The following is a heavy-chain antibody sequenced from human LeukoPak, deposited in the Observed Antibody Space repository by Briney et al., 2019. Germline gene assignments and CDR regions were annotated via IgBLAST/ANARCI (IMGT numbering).Heavy chain of an antibody. CDR2: ISNDGSNK. J-gene: IGHJ4*02. V-gene: IGHV3-30*18. D-gene: IGHD3-10*01. CDR1: AFSFRNYG. CDR3: AKGGVRGVIMFYDY. Sequence: PGGSLRLSCAASAFSFRNYGMHWVRLAPGKGLEWVAGISNDGSNKYYGDSVKGRFTISRDDSKSMLYLQMNSLRAEDTAVYFCAKGGVRGVIMFYDYWGQGTLVTVSS.